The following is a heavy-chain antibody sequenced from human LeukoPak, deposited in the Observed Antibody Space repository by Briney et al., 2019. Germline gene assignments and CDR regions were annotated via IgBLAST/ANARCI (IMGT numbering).Heavy chain of an antibody. J-gene: IGHJ4*02. V-gene: IGHV1-8*02. CDR1: GYTFTGYY. CDR2: MNPNSGNT. Sequence: ASVKVSCKASGYTFTGYYIHWVRQAPGQGLEWMGWMNPNSGNTGYAQKFQGRVTMTRNTSISTAYMELSSLRSEDTAVYYCARDRGWELRWFELDYWGQGTLVTVSS. CDR3: ARDRGWELRWFELDY. D-gene: IGHD1-26*01.